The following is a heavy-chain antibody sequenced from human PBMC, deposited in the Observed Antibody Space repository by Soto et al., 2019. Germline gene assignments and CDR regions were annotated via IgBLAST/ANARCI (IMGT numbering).Heavy chain of an antibody. CDR1: GFTFSSYW. V-gene: IGHV3-74*01. CDR3: ARWFTYGNFDYFDY. Sequence: GGSLRVSCAASGFTFSSYWMHWFRQAPGKGLVWVSRIDSGGRTTTYADSVKGRFTISRDNAKNTLYLQMNGLRAEDTALYYCARWFTYGNFDYFDYWGQGTQVTVS. D-gene: IGHD3-10*01. J-gene: IGHJ4*02. CDR2: IDSGGRTT.